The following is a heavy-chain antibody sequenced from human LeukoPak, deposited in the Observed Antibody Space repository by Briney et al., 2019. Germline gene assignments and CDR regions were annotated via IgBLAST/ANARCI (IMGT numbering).Heavy chain of an antibody. D-gene: IGHD1-20*01. CDR2: INPNSGGT. J-gene: IGHJ5*02. V-gene: IGHV1-2*02. CDR3: ARQYNWNPMIWFDP. CDR1: GYTSTGYY. Sequence: GASVKVSCKASGYTSTGYYMHWVRQAPGQGLEWMGWINPNSGGTNYPQKFQGRVTMTRDTSISTAYMELSRLRSDDTAVYSCARQYNWNPMIWFDPWRQATLVTVSS.